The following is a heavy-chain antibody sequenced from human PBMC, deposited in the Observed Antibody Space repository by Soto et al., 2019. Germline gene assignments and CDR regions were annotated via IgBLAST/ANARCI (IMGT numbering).Heavy chain of an antibody. J-gene: IGHJ6*02. CDR3: ASPYYDSSGYPDYYYYYYGMDV. V-gene: IGHV3-21*01. CDR1: GFTCSSYS. D-gene: IGHD3-22*01. CDR2: ISSSSSYI. Sequence: GGSLRLSCAASGFTCSSYSMNWVRQAPGKGLEWVSSISSSSSYIYYADSVKGRFTISRDNAKNSLYLQMNSLRAEDTAVYYCASPYYDSSGYPDYYYYYYGMDVWGQGTTVTVSS.